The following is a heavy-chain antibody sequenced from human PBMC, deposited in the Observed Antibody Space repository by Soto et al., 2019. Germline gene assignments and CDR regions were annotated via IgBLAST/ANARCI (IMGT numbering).Heavy chain of an antibody. J-gene: IGHJ6*02. Sequence: ASVKVSCKSSGYPFTHYGITWVRQAPGQGLEWMGWISPFNGNTNYGQTLQGRVTLTTDTSTSTVYMELRSLRFDDTAVYYCARDQSFDRSYYYGIDFWGQGTTVTVSS. CDR2: ISPFNGNT. CDR3: ARDQSFDRSYYYGIDF. V-gene: IGHV1-18*01. CDR1: GYPFTHYG. D-gene: IGHD3-22*01.